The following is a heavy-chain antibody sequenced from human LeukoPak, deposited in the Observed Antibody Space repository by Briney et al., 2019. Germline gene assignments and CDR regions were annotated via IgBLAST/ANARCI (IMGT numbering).Heavy chain of an antibody. CDR3: AKDKRLFGVPNGMDV. CDR1: GFTFDDYA. D-gene: IGHD3-3*01. Sequence: GRSLRLSCAASGFTFDDYAMHWVRQAPGKGLEWVSGISWNSGSIGYADSVKGRFTISRDNAKNSLYLQMNSLRAEDTALYYCAKDKRLFGVPNGMDVWGQGTTVTVSS. J-gene: IGHJ6*02. CDR2: ISWNSGSI. V-gene: IGHV3-9*01.